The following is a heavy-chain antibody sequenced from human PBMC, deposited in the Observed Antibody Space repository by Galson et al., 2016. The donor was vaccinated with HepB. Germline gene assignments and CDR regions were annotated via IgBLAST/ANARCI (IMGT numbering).Heavy chain of an antibody. D-gene: IGHD3-22*01. CDR2: IKRDATEK. Sequence: SLRLSCAASGFTFGANWMSWVRQAPGKGLEWVANIKRDATEKYYVDSVKGRFTISRDNAKNSLYLQMNSLRVEDTAVYYCARVAYDRSGYYTAFHFDHWGQGSPVTVSS. J-gene: IGHJ4*02. CDR3: ARVAYDRSGYYTAFHFDH. CDR1: GFTFGANW. V-gene: IGHV3-7*03.